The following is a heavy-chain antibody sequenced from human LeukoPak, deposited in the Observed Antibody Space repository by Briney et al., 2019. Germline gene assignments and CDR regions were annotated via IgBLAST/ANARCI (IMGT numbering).Heavy chain of an antibody. CDR2: INSGGSST. Sequence: GGSLRLSCAASGFTFSSYWMHWVRQAPGKGLVWVSYINSGGSSTNYADSVKGRFTISRDNAKNTLYLQMNSLRVEDTAVYYCVKDFGRTSATVDCWGQGTLVIVSP. V-gene: IGHV3-74*01. CDR3: VKDFGRTSATVDC. J-gene: IGHJ4*02. D-gene: IGHD2-15*01. CDR1: GFTFSSYW.